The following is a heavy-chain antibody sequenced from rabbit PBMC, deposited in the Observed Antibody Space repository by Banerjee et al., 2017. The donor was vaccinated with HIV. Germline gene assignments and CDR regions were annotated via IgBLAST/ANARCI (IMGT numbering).Heavy chain of an antibody. D-gene: IGHD2-1*01. V-gene: IGHV1S40*01. J-gene: IGHJ6*01. Sequence: QSLEESGGDLVKPGASLTLTCTASGFSFSSNAYMCWVRQAPGKGLEWIACIYVGSSGTTSYASWAKGRFTISITSTTTVTLQMTSLTAADAATYFCARAYDDYPDWFFDFWGPGTLVTVS. CDR3: ARAYDDYPDWFFDF. CDR1: GFSFSSNAY. CDR2: IYVGSSGTT.